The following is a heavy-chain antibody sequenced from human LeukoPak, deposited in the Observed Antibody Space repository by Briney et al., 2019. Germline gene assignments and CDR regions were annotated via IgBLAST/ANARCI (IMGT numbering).Heavy chain of an antibody. CDR1: GGNFTTHG. V-gene: IGHV1-69*13. D-gene: IGHD3-3*01. CDR3: AIGQYDDFWSGSL. J-gene: IGHJ4*02. CDR2: IIPMFGSA. Sequence: SVKVSCKASGGNFTTHGISWVRQAPGQGLEWLGGIIPMFGSANYAQRFQGRVTVSADETTSTAYMDLSSLTSDDTAVYYCAIGQYDDFWSGSLWGQGTLITVSS.